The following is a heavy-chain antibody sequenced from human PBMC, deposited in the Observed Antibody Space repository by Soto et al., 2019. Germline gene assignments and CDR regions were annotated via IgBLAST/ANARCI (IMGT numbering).Heavy chain of an antibody. CDR3: ARHTRSELELRGTLNYYYYYMDV. CDR1: GYSFTSYW. Sequence: GESLKISCKGSGYSFTSYWIGWVRQMPGKGLEWMGIIYPGDSDTRYSPSFQGQVTISADKSISTTYLQWSSLKASDTAMYYCARHTRSELELRGTLNYYYYYMDVWGKGTTVTVSS. V-gene: IGHV5-51*01. J-gene: IGHJ6*03. D-gene: IGHD1-7*01. CDR2: IYPGDSDT.